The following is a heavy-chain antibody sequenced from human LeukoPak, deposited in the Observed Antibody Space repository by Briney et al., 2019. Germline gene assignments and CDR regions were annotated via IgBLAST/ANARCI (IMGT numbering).Heavy chain of an antibody. J-gene: IGHJ4*02. CDR1: GGTFSSYA. V-gene: IGHV1-69*13. CDR3: ASPWGSSSWYRVDPPPFDY. D-gene: IGHD6-13*01. CDR2: VIPIFGTA. Sequence: SVKVSCKASGGTFSSYAISWVRQAPGQGLEWMGGVIPIFGTANYAQKFQGRVTITADESTSTAYMELSSLRSEDTAVYYCASPWGSSSWYRVDPPPFDYWGQGTLVTVSS.